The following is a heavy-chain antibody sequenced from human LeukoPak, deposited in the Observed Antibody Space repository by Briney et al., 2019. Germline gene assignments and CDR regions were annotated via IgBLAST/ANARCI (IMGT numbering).Heavy chain of an antibody. V-gene: IGHV3-11*04. CDR2: ISSSGSTI. J-gene: IGHJ5*02. CDR3: ARGRSRYCSGGSCYGWFDP. Sequence: GESLRLSCAASGFTFSDYYMSWIRQAPGKGLEWVSYISSSGSTIYYADSVKGRFTISRDNAKNSLYLQMNSLRAEDTAVYYCARGRSRYCSGGSCYGWFDPWGQGTLVTVSS. D-gene: IGHD2-15*01. CDR1: GFTFSDYY.